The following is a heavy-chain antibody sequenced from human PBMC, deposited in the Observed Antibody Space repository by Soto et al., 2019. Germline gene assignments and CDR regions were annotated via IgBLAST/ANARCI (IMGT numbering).Heavy chain of an antibody. CDR1: GFSLTTSGVG. Sequence: QITLNESGPTVVKPAETLTLTCTFSGFSLTTSGVGVGWIRQSPGKAPEWLALIYWDDDKRYSASLKSRLTITKDYSKNQVVLTMASVDPADTATYYCAHRILRTVFGLVTTTAIYFDFWGQGTPVVVSS. J-gene: IGHJ4*02. V-gene: IGHV2-5*02. D-gene: IGHD3-3*01. CDR3: AHRILRTVFGLVTTTAIYFDF. CDR2: IYWDDDK.